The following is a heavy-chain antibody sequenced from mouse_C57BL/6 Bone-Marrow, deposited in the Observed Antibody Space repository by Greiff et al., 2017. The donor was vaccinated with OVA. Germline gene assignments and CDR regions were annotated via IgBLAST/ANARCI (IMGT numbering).Heavy chain of an antibody. V-gene: IGHV1-69*01. CDR1: GYTFTSYW. CDR3: ARQRWLLLYFDY. CDR2: IDPSDSYT. J-gene: IGHJ2*01. Sequence: QVQLQQPGAELVMPGASVKLSCKASGYTFTSYWMHWVKQRPGQGLEWIGEIDPSDSYTNYNQKFKGKSTLTVDKSSSTAYMQLSSLTSEDSAVYYCARQRWLLLYFDYWGQGTTLTVSS. D-gene: IGHD2-3*01.